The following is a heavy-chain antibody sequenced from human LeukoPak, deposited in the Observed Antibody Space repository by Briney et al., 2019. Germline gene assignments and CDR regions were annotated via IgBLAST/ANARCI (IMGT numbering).Heavy chain of an antibody. Sequence: SETLSLTCAVYGGSFSGYYWSWIRQLPGKGLEWIGEINHSGSTNYNPSLKSRVTISVDTSKNQFSLKLSSVTAADTAVYYCARGRTTGTTADYWGQGTLVTVSS. CDR2: INHSGST. CDR1: GGSFSGYY. J-gene: IGHJ4*02. D-gene: IGHD1-1*01. V-gene: IGHV4-34*01. CDR3: ARGRTTGTTADY.